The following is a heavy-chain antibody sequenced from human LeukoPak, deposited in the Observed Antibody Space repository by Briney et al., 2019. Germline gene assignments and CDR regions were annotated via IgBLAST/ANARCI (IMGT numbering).Heavy chain of an antibody. V-gene: IGHV1-2*02. D-gene: IGHD6-13*01. J-gene: IGHJ6*02. CDR3: ARQREYSSSPLDV. CDR2: INPNNDGT. Sequence: ASVTVSCKASGYTFTGYYMHWVRQAPGQGLEWVGLINPNNDGTDYAQKFHGRGTMTSDTSISTAYMDLSGLRSDDTAVYYCARQREYSSSPLDVWGQGTTVTVSS. CDR1: GYTFTGYY.